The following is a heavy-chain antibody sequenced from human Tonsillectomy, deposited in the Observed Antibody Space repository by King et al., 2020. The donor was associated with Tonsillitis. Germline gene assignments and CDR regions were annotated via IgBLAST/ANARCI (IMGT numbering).Heavy chain of an antibody. D-gene: IGHD3-9*01. Sequence: EVQLVESGGGLVKPGGSLRLSCAASGFTFSKYTMHWVRQAPGKGLEWVSSISSGSGYIHYADSVKGRFTISRDNAKNSLFLQMNSLRAEDTALYYCARVTYDILAGYYMDYVDYGGQGTLVSVAS. CDR1: GFTFSKYT. CDR3: ARVTYDILAGYYMDYVDY. J-gene: IGHJ4*02. V-gene: IGHV3-21*01. CDR2: ISSGSGYI.